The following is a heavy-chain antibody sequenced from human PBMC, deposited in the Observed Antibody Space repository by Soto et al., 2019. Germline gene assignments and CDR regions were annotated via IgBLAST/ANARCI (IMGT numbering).Heavy chain of an antibody. J-gene: IGHJ4*02. D-gene: IGHD5-12*01. CDR2: IKQDGSEK. Sequence: PGGSLRLSCAASGFTFSSYWMSWVRQAPGKRLEWVANIKQDGSEKYYVDSVKGRFTISRDNAKNSLYLQMNSLRAEDTAVYYCARTSSGYDYYRFDYWGQGTLVTVSS. V-gene: IGHV3-7*01. CDR3: ARTSSGYDYYRFDY. CDR1: GFTFSSYW.